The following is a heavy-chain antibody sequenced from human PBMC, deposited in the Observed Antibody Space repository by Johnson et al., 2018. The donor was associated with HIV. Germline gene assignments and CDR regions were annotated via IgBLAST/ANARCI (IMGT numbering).Heavy chain of an antibody. Sequence: QVQLVESGGGVVQPGRSLRLSCAASGFTFSSYAMHWVRQAPGKGLEWVAVISYDGSTGYVDSMQGRFTISRDNARNSLYLQMHSLRAEDTALYYCARGKGAAVGLDAFDIWGQGTMVTVSS. V-gene: IGHV3-30-3*01. CDR2: ISYDGST. J-gene: IGHJ3*02. CDR1: GFTFSSYA. D-gene: IGHD6-13*01. CDR3: ARGKGAAVGLDAFDI.